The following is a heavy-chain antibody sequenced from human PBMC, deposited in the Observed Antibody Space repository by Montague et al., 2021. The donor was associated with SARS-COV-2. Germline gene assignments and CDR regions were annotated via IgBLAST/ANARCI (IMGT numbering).Heavy chain of an antibody. D-gene: IGHD4-23*01. CDR3: AKNGGAHGLDV. J-gene: IGHJ6*02. Sequence: SLRLSCAASGFTFSNIWMSWVRQAPGKGLEWVANIKPDESEKNYEDSVKGRFSISRDNAKNSLYLQMDNLRAEDTAIYYCAKNGGAHGLDVWGQGTSVSVSS. CDR1: GFTFSNIW. V-gene: IGHV3-7*01. CDR2: IKPDESEK.